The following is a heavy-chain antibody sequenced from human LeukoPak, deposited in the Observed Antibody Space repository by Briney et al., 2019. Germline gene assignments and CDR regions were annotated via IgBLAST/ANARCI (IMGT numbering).Heavy chain of an antibody. V-gene: IGHV3-74*01. CDR2: INSDGSIT. J-gene: IGHJ6*02. Sequence: GSLRLSCAASGFTFTTYWMHWVRQAPGKGLVWVSHINSDGSITSYADSVKGRFTISRDNAKNTLYLQMNSLRAEDTAVYYCARDAVDTANAVWGQGTTVTVSS. CDR1: GFTFTTYW. CDR3: ARDAVDTANAV. D-gene: IGHD5-18*01.